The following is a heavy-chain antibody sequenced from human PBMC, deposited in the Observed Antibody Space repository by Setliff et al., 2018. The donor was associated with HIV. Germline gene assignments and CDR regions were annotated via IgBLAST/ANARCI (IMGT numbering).Heavy chain of an antibody. CDR1: GGRFRTYA. Sequence: SVKVSCKASGGRFRTYAVSWVRQAPGQGLEWMGGIIPMLGTANYARDFQGKVTITADKSTSTAYMELTSLRSEDTAVYYCARWVPYWSTTSRYHWLFHYMDVWGKGTTVTVSS. V-gene: IGHV1-69*10. CDR3: ARWVPYWSTTSRYHWLFHYMDV. D-gene: IGHD2-2*01. CDR2: IIPMLGTA. J-gene: IGHJ6*03.